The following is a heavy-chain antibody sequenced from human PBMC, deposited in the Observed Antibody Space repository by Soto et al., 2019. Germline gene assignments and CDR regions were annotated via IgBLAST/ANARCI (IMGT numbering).Heavy chain of an antibody. V-gene: IGHV1-69*01. Sequence: QVQLVQSGAEVKKPGSSVKVSCKAPGGTFSSYAISWVRQAPGQGLEWMGGIIPIFGTANYAQKFQGRGTITADESTSTGYMELSSPRSEDTAVYYCARSQGGSSSLDIYYYYYYGMDVWGQGTTVTVSS. CDR2: IIPIFGTA. J-gene: IGHJ6*02. CDR1: GGTFSSYA. CDR3: ARSQGGSSSLDIYYYYYYGMDV. D-gene: IGHD2-15*01.